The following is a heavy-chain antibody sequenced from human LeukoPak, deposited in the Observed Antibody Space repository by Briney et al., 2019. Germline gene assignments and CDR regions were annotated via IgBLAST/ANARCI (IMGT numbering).Heavy chain of an antibody. CDR1: GGTFGSYA. Sequence: SVKVSCKASGGTFGSYAISWVRQAPGQGLEWMGGIIPIFGTANYAQKFQGRVTITTDESTSTAYMELSSLRSEDTAVYYCTKKGYYDSSGYLGNDAFDIWGQGTMVTVSS. D-gene: IGHD3-22*01. CDR3: TKKGYYDSSGYLGNDAFDI. V-gene: IGHV1-69*05. CDR2: IIPIFGTA. J-gene: IGHJ3*02.